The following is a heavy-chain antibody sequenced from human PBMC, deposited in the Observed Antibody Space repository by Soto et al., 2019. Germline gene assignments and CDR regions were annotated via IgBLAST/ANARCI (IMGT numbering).Heavy chain of an antibody. V-gene: IGHV4-39*01. Sequence: SETLSLTCTVSGGSISSSSYYWGWIRQPPGKGLEWIGSIYYSGSTYYNPSLKSRVTISVDTSKNQFSLKLSSVTAADTAVYYCARLAGYCGSANCYRGFFDSWGQGTLVTVSS. CDR3: ARLAGYCGSANCYRGFFDS. CDR1: GGSISSSSYY. CDR2: IYYSGST. D-gene: IGHD2-2*02. J-gene: IGHJ4*02.